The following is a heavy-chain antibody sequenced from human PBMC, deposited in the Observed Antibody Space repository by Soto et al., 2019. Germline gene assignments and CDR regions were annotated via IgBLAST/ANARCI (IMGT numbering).Heavy chain of an antibody. J-gene: IGHJ3*02. V-gene: IGHV3-21*01. CDR2: ISSSSSYI. Sequence: PGGSLRLSCAASGFTFSSYSMNWVCQAPGKGLEWVSSISSSSSYIYYADSVKGRFTISRDNAKNSLYLQMNSLRAEDTAVYYCARDFGGGVVVVVPDAFDIWGQGTMVTVSS. CDR1: GFTFSSYS. CDR3: ARDFGGGVVVVVPDAFDI. D-gene: IGHD2-15*01.